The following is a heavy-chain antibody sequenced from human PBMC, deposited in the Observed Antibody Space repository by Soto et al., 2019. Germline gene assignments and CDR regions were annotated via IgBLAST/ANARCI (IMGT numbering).Heavy chain of an antibody. Sequence: QVQLVQSGAEVKKPGASVKVSCKASGYAFSNYYMHWVRQAPGHGLEWMGIINPSGGTTTYTQKFQASVTMTRDTSTSTVFMELSSLRSDDTAVYYCARAGGETDYYYGMDVWGQGTTVTVSS. CDR1: GYAFSNYY. D-gene: IGHD7-27*01. J-gene: IGHJ6*02. CDR2: INPSGGTT. CDR3: ARAGGETDYYYGMDV. V-gene: IGHV1-46*01.